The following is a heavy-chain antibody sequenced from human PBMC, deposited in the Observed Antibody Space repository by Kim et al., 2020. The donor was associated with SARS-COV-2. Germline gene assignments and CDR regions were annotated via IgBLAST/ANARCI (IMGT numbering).Heavy chain of an antibody. V-gene: IGHV4-59*09. J-gene: IGHJ6*04. Sequence: YRGRPNYNPTLKCRVTISVDPSKNQFSLKLGSVTAADTAVYYCARGFDVWGKGTTVTVSS. CDR3: ARGFDV. CDR2: YRGRP.